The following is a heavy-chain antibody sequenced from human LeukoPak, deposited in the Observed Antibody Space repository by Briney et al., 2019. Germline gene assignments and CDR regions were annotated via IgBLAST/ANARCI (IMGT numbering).Heavy chain of an antibody. CDR2: MNPNSGNT. V-gene: IGHV1-8*01. D-gene: IGHD3-22*01. J-gene: IGHJ4*02. CDR3: ARGRYYYDSSGYKDLDY. Sequence: ASVKVSCKASGYTFTSYDINWVRQATGQGLEWMGWMNPNSGNTGYAQKFQGRVTMTRNTSISTAYMGLSSLRSEDTAVYYCARGRYYYDSSGYKDLDYWGQGTLVTVSS. CDR1: GYTFTSYD.